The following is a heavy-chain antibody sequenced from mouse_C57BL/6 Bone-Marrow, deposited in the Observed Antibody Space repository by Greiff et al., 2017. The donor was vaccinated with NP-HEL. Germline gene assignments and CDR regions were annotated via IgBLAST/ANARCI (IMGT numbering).Heavy chain of an antibody. CDR1: GYTFTSYW. CDR3: ARRELITTVVGETDYFDY. J-gene: IGHJ2*01. V-gene: IGHV1-64*01. D-gene: IGHD1-1*01. CDR2: IHPNSGST. Sequence: QVQLQQPGAELVKPGASVKLSCKASGYTFTSYWMHWVKQRPGQGLEWIGMIHPNSGSTNYNEKFKSKATLTVDKSSSTAYMQLSSLTSEDSAVYYCARRELITTVVGETDYFDYWGKGTTLTVSS.